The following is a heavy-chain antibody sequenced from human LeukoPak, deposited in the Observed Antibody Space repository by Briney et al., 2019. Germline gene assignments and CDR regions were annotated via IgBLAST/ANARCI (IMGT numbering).Heavy chain of an antibody. Sequence: GGSLRLSCAASGFTFSYYAMHWVRQAPGKGLEWVAVISYDGNNKYYVDSVQGRFTISRDNSKNTLFLQINSLRTEDTAVYYCARAIGGAAADTPPGYWGQGTLVTVSS. V-gene: IGHV3-30-3*01. D-gene: IGHD6-13*01. CDR1: GFTFSYYA. J-gene: IGHJ4*02. CDR2: ISYDGNNK. CDR3: ARAIGGAAADTPPGY.